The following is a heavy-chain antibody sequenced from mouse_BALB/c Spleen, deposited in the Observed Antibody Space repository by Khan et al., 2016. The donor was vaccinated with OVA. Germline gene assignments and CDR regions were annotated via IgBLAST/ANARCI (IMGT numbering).Heavy chain of an antibody. CDR1: GFTFSSYA. CDR3: ARRGKKSSRRGGYFDV. D-gene: IGHD2-12*01. Sequence: EVELVESGGGLVKPGGSLKLSCAASGFTFSSYAMSWVRQTPEKRLEWVATISSGGTYTYYLDSVKGRFTISRDNAKNTLCLQMSSLRSEDTAMYYCARRGKKSSRRGGYFDVWGAGTTVTVSS. CDR2: ISSGGTYT. V-gene: IGHV5-9-3*01. J-gene: IGHJ1*01.